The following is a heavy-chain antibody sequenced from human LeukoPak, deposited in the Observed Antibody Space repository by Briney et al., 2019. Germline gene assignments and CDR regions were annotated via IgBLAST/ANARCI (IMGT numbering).Heavy chain of an antibody. J-gene: IGHJ4*02. Sequence: PWGSLRLSCAASGFTFSSYAMSWVRQAPGKGLEWVSAISASSGSTYYADSVKGRFTISRDNSKNTLYLQMNSLRAEDTAVYYCAKGSLYYYDSSGSVHFDYWGQGTLVTVSS. CDR1: GFTFSSYA. V-gene: IGHV3-23*01. CDR2: ISASSGST. D-gene: IGHD3-22*01. CDR3: AKGSLYYYDSSGSVHFDY.